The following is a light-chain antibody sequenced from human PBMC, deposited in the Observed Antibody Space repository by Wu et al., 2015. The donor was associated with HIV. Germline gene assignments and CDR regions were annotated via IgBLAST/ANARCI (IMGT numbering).Light chain of an antibody. Sequence: EIVMTQSPATLSVSPGERATLSCRASQSVSGNLAWYQQKPGQAPRLLIYGASTRATGIPARFSGSGSGTDFTLTISRLEPEDFAVYYCQHYGTSSYTFGQGTKLEIK. CDR2: GAS. CDR3: QHYGTSSYT. J-gene: IGKJ2*01. V-gene: IGKV3-15*01. CDR1: QSVSGN.